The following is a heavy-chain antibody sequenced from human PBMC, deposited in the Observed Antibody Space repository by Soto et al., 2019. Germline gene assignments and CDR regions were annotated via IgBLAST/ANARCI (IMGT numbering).Heavy chain of an antibody. CDR1: GSTFSNSW. Sequence: EVQLVESGGGLVQPGGSLRLSCATSGSTFSNSWMSWVRQAPGKGLEWVANIKQDGSEKYYVDSVKGRFTISRDNARNSLYLQMNSLRAEDTAVYYCAREFDYWGQGTLVTVSS. V-gene: IGHV3-7*04. CDR2: IKQDGSEK. J-gene: IGHJ4*02. CDR3: AREFDY.